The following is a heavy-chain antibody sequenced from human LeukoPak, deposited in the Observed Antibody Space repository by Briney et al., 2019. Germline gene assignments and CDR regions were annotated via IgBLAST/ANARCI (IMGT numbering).Heavy chain of an antibody. CDR3: TRHSWVNGYFDF. V-gene: IGHV4-4*07. CDR2: IYTSGST. J-gene: IGHJ4*02. CDR1: GGSISSYY. D-gene: IGHD2-15*01. Sequence: PSETLSLTCTVSGGSISSYYWSWIRQPAGKGLEWIGRIYTSGSTHYNPSLKSRVAISVDTSKNQFSLNLSTVTAADTAVYFCTRHSWVNGYFDFWGQGALVTVSS.